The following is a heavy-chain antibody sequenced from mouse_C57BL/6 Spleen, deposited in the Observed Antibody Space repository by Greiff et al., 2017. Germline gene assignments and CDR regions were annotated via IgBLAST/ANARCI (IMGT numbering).Heavy chain of an antibody. D-gene: IGHD2-10*01. Sequence: EVQGVESGGGLVQPKGSLKLSCAASGFSFNTYAMNWVRQAPGKGLEWVARIRSKSNNYATYYADSVKDRFTISRDDSESMLYLQMNNLKTEDTAVYYCVRGAAYYGKSWFAYWGQGTLVTVSA. V-gene: IGHV10-1*01. CDR1: GFSFNTYA. J-gene: IGHJ3*01. CDR2: IRSKSNNYAT. CDR3: VRGAAYYGKSWFAY.